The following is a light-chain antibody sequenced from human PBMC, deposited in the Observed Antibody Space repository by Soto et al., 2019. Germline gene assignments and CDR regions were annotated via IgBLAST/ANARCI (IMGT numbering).Light chain of an antibody. Sequence: EIVLTQSPGTLSLSPGERATLSCRASQSVSSGSLAWYQQKPGQAPRLLIYDAFCRATGIPDRFSGSGSGTDFTLTISSLEPEDFAVYYCQQYGSSPRTFGQGTKVEIK. V-gene: IGKV3-20*01. J-gene: IGKJ1*01. CDR2: DAF. CDR1: QSVSSGS. CDR3: QQYGSSPRT.